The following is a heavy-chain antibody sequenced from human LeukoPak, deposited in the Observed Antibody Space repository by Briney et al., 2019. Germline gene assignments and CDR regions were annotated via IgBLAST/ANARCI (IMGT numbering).Heavy chain of an antibody. CDR2: IWSDGGKS. CDR1: GFTFSAYG. D-gene: IGHD2-2*01. J-gene: IGHJ4*02. CDR3: ATDSIGPATDFDY. V-gene: IGHV3-33*01. Sequence: PGGSLGLSCAAXGFTFSAYGMHWVRQAPGKGLEWVAVIWSDGGKSYNSDSVKGRFTISRDNSKNTLYLQMNSLRADDTAVYYCATDSIGPATDFDYWGQGTLVTVSS.